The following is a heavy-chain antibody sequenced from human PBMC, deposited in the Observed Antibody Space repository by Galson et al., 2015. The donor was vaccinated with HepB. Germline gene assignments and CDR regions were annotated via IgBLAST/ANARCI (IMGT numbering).Heavy chain of an antibody. V-gene: IGHV1-69*02. D-gene: IGHD4-17*01. J-gene: IGHJ4*02. Sequence: SVKVSCKASGGTFSSYTISWVRQAPGQGLEWMGRIIPILGIANYAQKFQGRVTITADKSTSTAYMELSSLRSEDTAVYYCASHYGDYEIDYWGQGTLVTVSS. CDR2: IIPILGIA. CDR3: ASHYGDYEIDY. CDR1: GGTFSSYT.